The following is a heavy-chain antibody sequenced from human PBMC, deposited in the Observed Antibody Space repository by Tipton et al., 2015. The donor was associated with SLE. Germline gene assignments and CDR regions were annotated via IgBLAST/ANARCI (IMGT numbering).Heavy chain of an antibody. V-gene: IGHV4-4*07. D-gene: IGHD7-27*01. Sequence: TLSLTCTVSDGSISDYYWTWIRQPAGEGLEWIGRIYASGSTNYNPSLRSRVTMSVDPSKNHFSLKLSSVTAADTAVYFCARDSPTGEWDYWGQGTLVTVSS. CDR3: ARDSPTGEWDY. CDR1: DGSISDYY. CDR2: IYASGST. J-gene: IGHJ4*02.